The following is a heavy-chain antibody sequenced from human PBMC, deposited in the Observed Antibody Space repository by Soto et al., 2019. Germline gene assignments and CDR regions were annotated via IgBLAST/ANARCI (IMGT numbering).Heavy chain of an antibody. CDR2: IIPIFGTA. Sequence: GASVKVSCKASGGTFSSYAIIWVRQAPGQGLGWMGGIIPIFGTANYAQKFQGRVTITADESTSTAYMELSSLRSEDTAVYYCARSVDTAILDWFDPWGQGTLVTVSS. J-gene: IGHJ5*02. CDR3: ARSVDTAILDWFDP. D-gene: IGHD5-18*01. CDR1: GGTFSSYA. V-gene: IGHV1-69*13.